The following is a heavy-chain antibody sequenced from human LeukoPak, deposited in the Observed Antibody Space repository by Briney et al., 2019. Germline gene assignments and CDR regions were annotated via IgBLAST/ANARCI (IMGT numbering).Heavy chain of an antibody. V-gene: IGHV1-2*02. Sequence: ASVKVSCKASGYTFTSYYMHWVRQAPGQGLEWMGWINPNSGGTNYAQKFQGRVTMTRDTSISTAYMELSRLRSDDTAVYYCARARSSEYYYDSSGYFAYYFDYWGQGTLVTVSS. CDR3: ARARSSEYYYDSSGYFAYYFDY. D-gene: IGHD3-22*01. J-gene: IGHJ4*02. CDR2: INPNSGGT. CDR1: GYTFTSYY.